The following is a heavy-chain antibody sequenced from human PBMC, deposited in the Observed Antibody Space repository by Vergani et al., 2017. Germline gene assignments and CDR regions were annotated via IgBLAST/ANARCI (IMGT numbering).Heavy chain of an antibody. CDR3: ARLGGPMYYYMDV. CDR2: IGYDGRIK. CDR1: GFSFNTYG. J-gene: IGHJ6*03. Sequence: QVQLVETGGGVVQPGGSLRLYCATSGFSFNTYGAHWVRQAPGKGLEWVAFIGYDGRIKYNVDSVKGRFTISRDTSKKTLSLQMNSLRAEDTAVYYCARLGGPMYYYMDVWGKGTTVTVSS. V-gene: IGHV3-33*01. D-gene: IGHD3-16*01.